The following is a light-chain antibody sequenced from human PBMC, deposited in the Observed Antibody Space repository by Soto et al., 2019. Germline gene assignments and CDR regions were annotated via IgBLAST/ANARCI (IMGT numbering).Light chain of an antibody. CDR2: EAS. Sequence: DIQMTQSPSTLSASVGDRATITCRASQSISTWLAWFQQKPGKAPRLLIYEASRLESGVPSRISGSGSGTEFTLTIGSLQPDDFATYYCQQYTSYPWTFGQGTKVEIK. J-gene: IGKJ1*01. CDR1: QSISTW. CDR3: QQYTSYPWT. V-gene: IGKV1-5*03.